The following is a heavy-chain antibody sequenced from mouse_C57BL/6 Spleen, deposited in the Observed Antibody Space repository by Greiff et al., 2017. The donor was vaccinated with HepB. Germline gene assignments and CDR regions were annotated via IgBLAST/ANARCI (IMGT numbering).Heavy chain of an antibody. V-gene: IGHV1-64*01. Sequence: VQLQQPGAELVKPGASVKLSCKASGYTFTSYWMHWVKQRPGQGLEWIGMIHPNSGSTNYNEKFKSKATLTVDKSSSTAYMQLSSLTSEDSAVYYCARSIEFYYAMDYWGQGTSVTVSS. CDR3: ARSIEFYYAMDY. J-gene: IGHJ4*01. CDR2: IHPNSGST. CDR1: GYTFTSYW.